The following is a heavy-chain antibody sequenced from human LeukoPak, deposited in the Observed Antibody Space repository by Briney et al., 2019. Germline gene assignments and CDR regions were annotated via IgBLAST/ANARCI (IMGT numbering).Heavy chain of an antibody. J-gene: IGHJ3*02. CDR2: MNPNTGNT. V-gene: IGHV1-8*01. Sequence: ASVKVSCKASGYSFTDFDINWVRQATGQGLEWMGWMNPNTGNTDYAQKFQGRVTMTEDTSTDTAYMELSSLRSEDTAVYYCATVEPRCNWNRAFDIWGQGTMVTVSS. CDR1: GYSFTDFD. CDR3: ATVEPRCNWNRAFDI. D-gene: IGHD1-1*01.